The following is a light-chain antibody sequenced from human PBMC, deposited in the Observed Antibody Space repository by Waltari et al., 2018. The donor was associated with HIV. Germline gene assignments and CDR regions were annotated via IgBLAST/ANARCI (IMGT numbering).Light chain of an antibody. Sequence: QSALTQPPSASGSPGQSVTISCIGTSSDVGRYNYVSWYQQHPGIAPNLMIYEVTKRPSGVPDRFSCSKSDKTGSLTVSGLQAEDEAEYYCSSYAVSNNLVFGGGTKLTVL. CDR3: SSYAVSNNLV. CDR2: EVT. V-gene: IGLV2-8*01. CDR1: SSDVGRYNY. J-gene: IGLJ2*01.